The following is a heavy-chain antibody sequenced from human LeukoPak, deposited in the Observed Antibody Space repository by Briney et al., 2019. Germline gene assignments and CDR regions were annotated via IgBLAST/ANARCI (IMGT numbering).Heavy chain of an antibody. J-gene: IGHJ4*02. D-gene: IGHD2-21*02. V-gene: IGHV1-46*01. CDR3: ARDHYHKIHSVMVTAPDY. CDR2: INPTGGST. CDR1: GYTFTSYY. Sequence: ASVKVSCKASGYTFTSYYMHWVRQAPGQGLEWMGIINPTGGSTSYAQKFQGRVTMTRDTSTSTVYMELSSLRSEDTAVYYCARDHYHKIHSVMVTAPDYWGQGTLVTVSS.